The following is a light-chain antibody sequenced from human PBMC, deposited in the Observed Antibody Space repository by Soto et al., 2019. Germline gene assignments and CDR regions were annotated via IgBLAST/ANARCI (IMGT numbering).Light chain of an antibody. CDR1: QNIRSR. V-gene: IGKV1-5*01. Sequence: DFQMTQYPCTLSASVGDRVTITCRARQNIRSRLAWFQQKPGKAPKLLIYDASSLESGVPSRFSGSRSGTEFTLTISSLQPDDFATYYCQQYNSYSCTFGQGTKVDNK. CDR2: DAS. J-gene: IGKJ1*01. CDR3: QQYNSYSCT.